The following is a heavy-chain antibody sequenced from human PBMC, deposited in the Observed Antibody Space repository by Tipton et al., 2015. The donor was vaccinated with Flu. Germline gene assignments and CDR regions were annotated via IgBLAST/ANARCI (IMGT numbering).Heavy chain of an antibody. CDR3: ARGDRGSSWPRSLWMAPQTNSLGMDV. CDR2: INHSGST. CDR1: GGSFSGYY. J-gene: IGHJ6*02. D-gene: IGHD6-13*01. Sequence: TLSLTCAVYGGSFSGYYWSWIRQPPGKGLEWIGEINHSGSTNYNPSLKSRVTISVDTSKNQFSLKLSSVTAADTAVYYCARGDRGSSWPRSLWMAPQTNSLGMDVWGQGTTVTVSS. V-gene: IGHV4-34*01.